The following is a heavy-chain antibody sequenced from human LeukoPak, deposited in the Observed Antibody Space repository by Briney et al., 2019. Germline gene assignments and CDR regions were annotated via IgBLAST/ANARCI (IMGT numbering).Heavy chain of an antibody. CDR1: GFSFSSHW. CDR2: IKEDGSEK. J-gene: IGHJ4*02. D-gene: IGHD3-22*01. CDR3: ARAPVGYDSSGYRHFDY. V-gene: IGHV3-7*01. Sequence: GGSLRLSCGASGFSFSSHWMSWVRQAPGKGLEWVANIKEDGSEKNYVDSVKGRFTVSRDNAKNSLYLQMNSPRVGDTAVYYCARAPVGYDSSGYRHFDYWGQGTLVTVSS.